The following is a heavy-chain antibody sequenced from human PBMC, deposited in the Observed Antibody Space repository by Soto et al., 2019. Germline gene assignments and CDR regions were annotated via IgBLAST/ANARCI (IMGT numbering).Heavy chain of an antibody. CDR2: INHSGRT. V-gene: IGHV4-34*01. Sequence: SETLSLTCAVYGGSFSGYCWSWIRQPPGKGLEWIGEINHSGRTNYNPSLKSRVTISVDTSKSQFSLKLSSVTAADTAVYYCARGRKYYDFWSGYPHPRSYFNYWGQGTLVTAPQ. J-gene: IGHJ4*02. CDR1: GGSFSGYC. D-gene: IGHD3-3*01. CDR3: ARGRKYYDFWSGYPHPRSYFNY.